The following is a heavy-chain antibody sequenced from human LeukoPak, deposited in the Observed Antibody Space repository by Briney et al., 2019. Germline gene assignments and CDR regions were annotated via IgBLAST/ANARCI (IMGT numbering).Heavy chain of an antibody. V-gene: IGHV3-21*01. J-gene: IGHJ4*02. CDR3: ARGPGPAGGSSGWYCFDY. CDR1: GFTFSSYS. CDR2: ISSSSSYI. D-gene: IGHD6-19*01. Sequence: GGSLRLSCAASGFTFSSYSMNWVRQAPGKGLEWVSSISSSSSYIYYADSVKGRFTISRDNSKNTLFLQMNSLRADDTSVYYCARGPGPAGGSSGWYCFDYWGQGTLVTVSS.